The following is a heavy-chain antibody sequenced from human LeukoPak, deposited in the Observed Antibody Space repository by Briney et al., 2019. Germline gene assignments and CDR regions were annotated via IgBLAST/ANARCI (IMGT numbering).Heavy chain of an antibody. D-gene: IGHD6-19*01. CDR3: ARDVPSIAVATAGYYGMDV. CDR1: GYTFTSYG. CDR2: ISAYNGNT. V-gene: IGHV1-18*01. Sequence: ASVKVSCKASGYTFTSYGISWVRQAPGQGVEWMGWISAYNGNTNYAQKLQGRVTMTTDTSTSTAYMELRSLRSDDTAVYYCARDVPSIAVATAGYYGMDVWGQGTTVTVSS. J-gene: IGHJ6*02.